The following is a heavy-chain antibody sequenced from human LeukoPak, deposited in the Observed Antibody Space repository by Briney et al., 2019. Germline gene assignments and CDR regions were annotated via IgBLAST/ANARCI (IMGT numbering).Heavy chain of an antibody. V-gene: IGHV4-34*01. Sequence: SETLSLTCAVYGGSFSGYYWSWIRQPPGKGLEWIGEINHSGSTNYNPSLKSRVTISVDTSKNQFSLKLSSVTAADTAVYYCAREAYTTEYSSSGDAFDIWGQGTMVTVSS. CDR1: GGSFSGYY. D-gene: IGHD6-6*01. CDR3: AREAYTTEYSSSGDAFDI. J-gene: IGHJ3*02. CDR2: INHSGST.